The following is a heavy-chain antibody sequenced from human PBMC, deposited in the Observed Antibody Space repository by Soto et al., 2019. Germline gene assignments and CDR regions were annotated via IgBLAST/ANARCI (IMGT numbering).Heavy chain of an antibody. V-gene: IGHV4-4*07. CDR3: ARDNYDFWSAYPQVFDY. D-gene: IGHD3-3*01. CDR1: GGSLTKYY. Sequence: QVQLQESGPGLVKPSETLSLTCTVSGGSLTKYYWSWIRQPAGKGPEWIGRISTSEKIHSTPSLKSRLTLSIATSKNQFSPKLTSLTAADTAVYYCARDNYDFWSAYPQVFDYWGRGALGTVSS. J-gene: IGHJ4*02. CDR2: ISTSEKI.